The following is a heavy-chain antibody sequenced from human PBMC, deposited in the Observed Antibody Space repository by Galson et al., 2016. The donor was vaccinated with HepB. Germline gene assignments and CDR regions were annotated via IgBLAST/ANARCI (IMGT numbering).Heavy chain of an antibody. D-gene: IGHD3-10*01. CDR3: AKERGWYGGPNYGS. J-gene: IGHJ5*02. CDR2: ISGAGGTT. Sequence: SLRLSCASSGFTFRYYAMTWVRRAPGKGLEWVSDISGAGGTTQYAASVKGRFTISRDNSRDTLYLQMDRLRAADTAVYYCAKERGWYGGPNYGSWGQGTLVTVSS. V-gene: IGHV3-23*01. CDR1: GFTFRYYA.